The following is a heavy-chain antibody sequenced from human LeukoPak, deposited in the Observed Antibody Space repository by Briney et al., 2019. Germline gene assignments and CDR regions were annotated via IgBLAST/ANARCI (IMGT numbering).Heavy chain of an antibody. CDR2: ISGSGGST. CDR1: GFTFSSYA. J-gene: IGHJ3*02. Sequence: GGSLRLSCAASGFTFSSYAMSWVRQAPVKGLEWVSAISGSGGSTYYADSVKGRFTISRDNSKNTLYLQMNSLRAEDTAVYYCAKEIIVVPAAIGHDAFDIWGQGTMVTVSS. D-gene: IGHD2-2*01. V-gene: IGHV3-23*01. CDR3: AKEIIVVPAAIGHDAFDI.